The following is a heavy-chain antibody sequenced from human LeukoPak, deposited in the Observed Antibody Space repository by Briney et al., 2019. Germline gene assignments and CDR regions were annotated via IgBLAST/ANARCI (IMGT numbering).Heavy chain of an antibody. V-gene: IGHV3-23*01. J-gene: IGHJ6*02. Sequence: GGSLRLSCAASGFMFSTYAMSWVRQAPGKGLEWVSVVSGTGGRTYYADSVKGRFTISRDNAKNSLYLQMNSLRAEDTAVYYCARDCSGGSCYSSYFFYGMDVWGQGTTVTVSS. CDR3: ARDCSGGSCYSSYFFYGMDV. D-gene: IGHD2-15*01. CDR1: GFMFSTYA. CDR2: VSGTGGRT.